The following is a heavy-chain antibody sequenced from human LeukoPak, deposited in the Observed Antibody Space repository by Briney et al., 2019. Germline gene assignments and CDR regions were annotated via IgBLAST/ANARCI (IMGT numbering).Heavy chain of an antibody. V-gene: IGHV4-39*07. Sequence: PSETLSLTCTVSGGSISSSSYYWGWIRQPPGKGLEWIGSIYYSGSTYYNPSLKSRVTISVDTSKNQFSLKLSSVTAADTAIYYCARDGRAGSSFAYWGQGTLVTVSS. CDR3: ARDGRAGSSFAY. CDR2: IYYSGST. D-gene: IGHD6-19*01. J-gene: IGHJ4*02. CDR1: GGSISSSSYY.